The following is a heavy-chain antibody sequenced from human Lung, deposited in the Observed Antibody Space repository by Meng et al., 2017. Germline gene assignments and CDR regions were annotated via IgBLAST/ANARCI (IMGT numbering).Heavy chain of an antibody. D-gene: IGHD6-6*01. CDR2: INYRPTT. CDR1: GGSFDDYY. J-gene: IGHJ1*01. V-gene: IGHV4-34*01. CDR3: ARGQYTTSSVFFRH. Sequence: SETLSLTCAVYGGSFDDYYWSWIRQSPGKGLEWIGEINYRPTTNYNPSLRSRVSMSIDKSKNHFTLNLRSVSAADTGIYYCARGQYTTSSVFFRHWGQGTLVTVSS.